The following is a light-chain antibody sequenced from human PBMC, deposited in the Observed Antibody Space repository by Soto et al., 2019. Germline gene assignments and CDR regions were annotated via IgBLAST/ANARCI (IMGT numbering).Light chain of an antibody. J-gene: IGKJ1*01. CDR2: VAS. CDR1: QSVAAN. Sequence: MTQPPAPLSSSLGERATLSCRASQSVAANLAWYQQKPGQAPRLLIYVASTRATGIPARFSGSGSGTDFTLTISSLQSEDFAVYYCQQYNGWPRTFGQGTDVEIK. CDR3: QQYNGWPRT. V-gene: IGKV3-15*01.